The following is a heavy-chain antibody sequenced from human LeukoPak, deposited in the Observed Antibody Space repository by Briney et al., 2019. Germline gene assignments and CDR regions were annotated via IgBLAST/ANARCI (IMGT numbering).Heavy chain of an antibody. CDR2: IYHSGST. CDR3: ARDRSYYDSSGSLGY. Sequence: SETLSLTCAVSGGSISSSNWWSWVRQPPGKGLEWIGEIYHSGSTNYNPSLKSRVTISVDKSKNQFSLKLSSVTAADTAVYYCARDRSYYDSSGSLGYWGQGTLVTVSP. CDR1: GGSISSSNW. D-gene: IGHD3-22*01. V-gene: IGHV4-4*02. J-gene: IGHJ4*02.